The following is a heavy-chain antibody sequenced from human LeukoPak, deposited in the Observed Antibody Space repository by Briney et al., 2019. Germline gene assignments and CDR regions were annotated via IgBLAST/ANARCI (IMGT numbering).Heavy chain of an antibody. CDR3: ARDGGDTAMVT. CDR2: IGGSGSAT. V-gene: IGHV3-48*01. CDR1: GFTFSDYS. J-gene: IGHJ5*02. D-gene: IGHD5-18*01. Sequence: GGSLRLSCAASGFTFSDYSMNWVRQAPGKGLEWVSFIGGSGSATYYADSVKGRFTISRDNAENSLFLQMNSLRAEDTAVYYCARDGGDTAMVTWGQGTLVTVSS.